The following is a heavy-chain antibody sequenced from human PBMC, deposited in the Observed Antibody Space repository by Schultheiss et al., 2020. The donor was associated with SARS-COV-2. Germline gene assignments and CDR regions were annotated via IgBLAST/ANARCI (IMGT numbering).Heavy chain of an antibody. Sequence: GGSLRLSCAASGFTFSSYAMSWVRQAPGKGLEWVSAISGSGGSTYYADSVKGRFTISRDNSKNTLYLQMNSLRAEDTAVYYCARGGRWAYYDSSCGMDVWGQGTTVTVSS. CDR3: ARGGRWAYYDSSCGMDV. D-gene: IGHD3-22*01. J-gene: IGHJ6*02. CDR1: GFTFSSYA. CDR2: ISGSGGST. V-gene: IGHV3-23*01.